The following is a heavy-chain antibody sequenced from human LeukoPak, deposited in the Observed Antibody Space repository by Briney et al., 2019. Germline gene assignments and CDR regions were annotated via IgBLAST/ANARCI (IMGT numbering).Heavy chain of an antibody. CDR3: AAPRTYGSGSFDYDACDI. CDR2: FDPEDGET. D-gene: IGHD3-10*01. Sequence: GASVTVSCTVSGYTPTELSMHWVRQAPGKGLEWMGGFDPEDGETIYAQKFQGRVTMTEDTSTDTAYMELSSLRSEDTAVYYCAAPRTYGSGSFDYDACDIWGQGTMVSDSS. CDR1: GYTPTELS. V-gene: IGHV1-24*01. J-gene: IGHJ3*02.